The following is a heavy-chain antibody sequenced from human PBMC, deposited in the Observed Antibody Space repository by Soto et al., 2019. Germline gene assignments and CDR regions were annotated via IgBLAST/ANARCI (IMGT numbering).Heavy chain of an antibody. V-gene: IGHV3-72*01. CDR1: GFTFSDHY. CDR3: GKGDCSGGSCFSGDS. CDR2: IRNRVNSYTT. D-gene: IGHD2-15*01. J-gene: IGHJ5*01. Sequence: EVQLEESGGGLVQPGVSLRLSCAASGFTFSDHYMDWVRQAPGKGLEWVGRIRNRVNSYTTEYAAPVKGRFTISTDDSNNSLFLEMNSLKSEDTALYYCGKGDCSGGSCFSGDSWGQGTLVTVSS.